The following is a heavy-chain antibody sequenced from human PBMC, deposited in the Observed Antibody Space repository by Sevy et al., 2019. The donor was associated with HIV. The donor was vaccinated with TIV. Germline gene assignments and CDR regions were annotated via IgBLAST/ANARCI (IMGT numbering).Heavy chain of an antibody. Sequence: SETLSLTGTVSGGSITSLYWNWIRQPPGKGLEWIANIYYNGHINYNPSLKSRVTLSLDTSKNQFSLRPSSVTAADTAMYYCAGENSWGRGYSWGQGTLITVSS. CDR3: AGENSWGRGYS. CDR1: GGSITSLY. CDR2: IYYNGHI. D-gene: IGHD1-26*01. J-gene: IGHJ4*02. V-gene: IGHV4-59*08.